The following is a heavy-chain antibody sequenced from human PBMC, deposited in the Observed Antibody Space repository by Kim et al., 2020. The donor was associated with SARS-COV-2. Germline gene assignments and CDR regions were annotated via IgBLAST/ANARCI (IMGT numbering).Heavy chain of an antibody. J-gene: IGHJ4*02. D-gene: IGHD2-8*01. V-gene: IGHV3-33*01. Sequence: GGSLRLSCAASGFTFSSYGMHWVRHAPGKGLEWVAVIWYDGSNKYYADSVKGRFTISRDNSKNTLYLQMNSLRAEDTAVYYCAREIVLMVYDQSLDYWGQGTLVTVSS. CDR2: IWYDGSNK. CDR3: AREIVLMVYDQSLDY. CDR1: GFTFSSYG.